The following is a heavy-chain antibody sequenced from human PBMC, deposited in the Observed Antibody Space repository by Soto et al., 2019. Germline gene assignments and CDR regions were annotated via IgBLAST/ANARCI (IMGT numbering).Heavy chain of an antibody. J-gene: IGHJ5*02. Sequence: QPGGSLRLSCAASGFTFDDYAMHWVRQAPGKGLEWVSGISWNSGSIGYADSVKGRFTISRDNAKNSLYLQMNSLRAEDTALYYCAKDNVAAAGTGSWFDPWGQGTLVTVSS. CDR2: ISWNSGSI. D-gene: IGHD6-13*01. V-gene: IGHV3-9*01. CDR1: GFTFDDYA. CDR3: AKDNVAAAGTGSWFDP.